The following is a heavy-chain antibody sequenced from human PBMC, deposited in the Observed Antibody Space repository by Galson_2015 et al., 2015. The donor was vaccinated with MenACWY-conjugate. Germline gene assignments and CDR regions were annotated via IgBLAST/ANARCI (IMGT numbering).Heavy chain of an antibody. CDR2: ISYDGSNK. J-gene: IGHJ5*02. CDR1: GFTFSSYG. D-gene: IGHD6-19*01. V-gene: IGHV3-30*18. CDR3: AKGAVRRYSSGWYPPQHLRDP. Sequence: SLRLSCAASGFTFSSYGMHWVRQAPGKGLEWVAVISYDGSNKYYADSVKGRFTISRDNSKNTLYLQMNSLRAEDTAVYYCAKGAVRRYSSGWYPPQHLRDPWGQGTLVTVSS.